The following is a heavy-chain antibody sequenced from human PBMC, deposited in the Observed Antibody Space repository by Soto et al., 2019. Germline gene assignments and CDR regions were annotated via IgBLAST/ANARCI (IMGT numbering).Heavy chain of an antibody. J-gene: IGHJ6*03. Sequence: GGSLRLSCAASGFTFSNAWMSWVRQAPGKGLEWVGRIKSKTDGGTTDYAAPVKGRFTISRDDSKNTLYLQMNSLKTEDTAVYYCTTDLRPEDYMDVWGKGTTVTVSS. CDR2: IKSKTDGGTT. V-gene: IGHV3-15*01. D-gene: IGHD6-6*01. CDR1: GFTFSNAW. CDR3: TTDLRPEDYMDV.